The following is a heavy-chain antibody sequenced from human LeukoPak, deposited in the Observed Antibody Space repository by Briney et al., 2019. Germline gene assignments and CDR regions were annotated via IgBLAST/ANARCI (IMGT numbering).Heavy chain of an antibody. V-gene: IGHV1-2*02. CDR1: GYTFTGYY. D-gene: IGHD5-18*01. J-gene: IGHJ4*02. CDR2: IHPNSGGT. Sequence: ASVKVSCKASGYTFTGYYMHWVRQAPGQGLEGMGWIHPNSGGTNYAQKFQGRVTMTRDTSISTAYMELSRLRSDDTAVYYCARDFGLWGARGYSYGDFDYWGQGTLVTVSS. CDR3: ARDFGLWGARGYSYGDFDY.